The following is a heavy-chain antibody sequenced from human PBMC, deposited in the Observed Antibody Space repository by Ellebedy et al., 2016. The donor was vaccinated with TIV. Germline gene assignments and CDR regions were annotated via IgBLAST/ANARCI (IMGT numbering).Heavy chain of an antibody. CDR2: ISNDGTNE. CDR1: GFTFSQFA. Sequence: GASLKISXATSGFTFSQFAVHWVRQALGKGLEWVAVISNDGTNEHYADSVKGRFTVSRDNSRKTVSLQMTSLRDDDTAVYYCARDGSCGGGKCYSGLPDFWGQGTLVTVSS. J-gene: IGHJ4*02. V-gene: IGHV3-30-3*01. CDR3: ARDGSCGGGKCYSGLPDF. D-gene: IGHD2-15*01.